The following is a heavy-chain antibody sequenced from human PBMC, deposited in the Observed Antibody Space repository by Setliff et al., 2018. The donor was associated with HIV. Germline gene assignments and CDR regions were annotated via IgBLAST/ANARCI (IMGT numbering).Heavy chain of an antibody. V-gene: IGHV3-7*01. CDR3: AREGVHHNFWSGYTYYYGLDV. Sequence: GGSLRLSCAAFGFSFSKYSMSWVRQAPGKGLEWVANIKEDGSATYYVESVRGRFTISRDNPNNLLYLQMDSLRGEDTAVYYCAREGVHHNFWSGYTYYYGLDVWGQGATVTVSS. J-gene: IGHJ3*01. CDR2: IKEDGSAT. CDR1: GFSFSKYS. D-gene: IGHD3-3*01.